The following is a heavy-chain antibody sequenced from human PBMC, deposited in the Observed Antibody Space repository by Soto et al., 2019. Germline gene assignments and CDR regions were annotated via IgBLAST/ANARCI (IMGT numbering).Heavy chain of an antibody. D-gene: IGHD1-1*01. V-gene: IGHV1-8*01. CDR3: ARRAETNGWNGFGADKYYFDF. CDR1: GYTFTSYD. J-gene: IGHJ4*02. Sequence: QVQLVQSGAEVRKPGASVKVSCEASGYTFTSYDIYWVRQATGQGLEWMGWMNPNTGNSGYAQKFQGRVTMARATSISTAHMELSSLRSEDTAVYYCARRAETNGWNGFGADKYYFDFWGQGTLVTVSS. CDR2: MNPNTGNS.